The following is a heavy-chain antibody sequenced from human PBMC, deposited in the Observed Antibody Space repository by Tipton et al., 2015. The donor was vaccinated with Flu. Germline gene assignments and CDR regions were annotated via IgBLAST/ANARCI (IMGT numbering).Heavy chain of an antibody. CDR3: ARGRGYCVTTTCLLPFDF. J-gene: IGHJ4*02. D-gene: IGHD2-2*01. V-gene: IGHV3-53*01. CDR2: IYSGGST. CDR1: GFTVSSNY. Sequence: VQLVQSGGGLIQRGGSLRLSCVVSGFTVSSNYMTWVRQAPGKGLEWVSVIYSGGSTKYADSVKGRFTISRDNSKNTLYLQMNSLRAGDTAVYYCARGRGYCVTTTCLLPFDFWGQGTLVTVSS.